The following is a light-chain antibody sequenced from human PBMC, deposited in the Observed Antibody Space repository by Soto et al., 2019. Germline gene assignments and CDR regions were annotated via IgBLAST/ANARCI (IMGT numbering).Light chain of an antibody. Sequence: QSVLTQPASVSGSPGQSITISCTGTSSDIGGYNFVSWYQQQPGKAPQLMIYDVSNRPSLVSNRFSGSKSGNTASLTISGLQAEDEADYYCSSYTASSTLVFGGGTKLTVL. CDR2: DVS. J-gene: IGLJ3*02. V-gene: IGLV2-14*01. CDR1: SSDIGGYNF. CDR3: SSYTASSTLV.